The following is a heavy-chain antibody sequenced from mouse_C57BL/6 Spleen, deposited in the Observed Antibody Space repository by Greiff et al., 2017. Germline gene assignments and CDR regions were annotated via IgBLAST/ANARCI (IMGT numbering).Heavy chain of an antibody. CDR3: ARLHYDYDDAMDY. Sequence: EVQLVESGGDLVKPGGSLKLSCAASGFTFSSYGMSWVRQTPDKRLEWVATISSGGSYTYYPDSVKGRFTIARDNAKNTLYLQMSRLKSEDTAMYYCARLHYDYDDAMDYWGQGTSVTVSS. CDR1: GFTFSSYG. CDR2: ISSGGSYT. J-gene: IGHJ4*01. V-gene: IGHV5-6*01. D-gene: IGHD2-4*01.